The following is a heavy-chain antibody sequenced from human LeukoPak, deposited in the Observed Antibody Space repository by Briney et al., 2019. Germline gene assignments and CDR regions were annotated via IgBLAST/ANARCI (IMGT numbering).Heavy chain of an antibody. CDR2: ISYDGGNK. Sequence: GRSLRLSCAASGFTFSSYGMHWVRQAPGKGLEGGAVISYDGGNKYYADSVKGRFTISRDNSKNTLYLQMNSLRAEDTAVYYCANSYSYGYWFDPWGQGTLVTVSS. CDR1: GFTFSSYG. V-gene: IGHV3-30*18. J-gene: IGHJ5*02. CDR3: ANSYSYGYWFDP. D-gene: IGHD5-18*01.